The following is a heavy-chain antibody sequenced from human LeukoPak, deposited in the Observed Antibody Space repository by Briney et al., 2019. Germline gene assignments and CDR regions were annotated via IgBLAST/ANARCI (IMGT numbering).Heavy chain of an antibody. Sequence: GGSLRLSCAASGFTFSSYGMHWVRQAPGKGLEWVAVIWYDGSNKYYADSVKGRFTISRDNSKNTLYLQMNSLRAEDTAVYYYARETGSGPSGIEYWGQGTLVTVSS. CDR3: ARETGSGPSGIEY. V-gene: IGHV3-33*08. CDR1: GFTFSSYG. D-gene: IGHD3-10*01. J-gene: IGHJ4*02. CDR2: IWYDGSNK.